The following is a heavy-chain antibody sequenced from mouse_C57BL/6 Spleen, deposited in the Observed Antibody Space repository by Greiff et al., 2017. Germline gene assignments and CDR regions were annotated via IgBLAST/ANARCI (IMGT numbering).Heavy chain of an antibody. CDR1: GYTFTSYW. D-gene: IGHD4-1*01. CDR3: ARTGTTYFDV. J-gene: IGHJ1*03. V-gene: IGHV1-55*01. Sequence: QVQLQQPGAELVKPGASVKMSCKASGYTFTSYWITWVKQRPGQGLEWIGDIYPGSGSTNYNEKCKSKATLTVDTSSSTAYMQLSSLTSEDSAVYYCARTGTTYFDVWGTGTTVTVSS. CDR2: IYPGSGST.